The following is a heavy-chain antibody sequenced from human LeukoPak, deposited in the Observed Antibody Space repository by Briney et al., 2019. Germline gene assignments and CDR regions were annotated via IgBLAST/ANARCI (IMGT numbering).Heavy chain of an antibody. Sequence: KTSQTLSLTCTVSGGSISSGSYYWSWIRQPAGKGLEWIGRIYTSGSTNYNPSLKSRVTISVDTSKNQFSLKLSFVTAADTAVYYCARCENYYGMDVWGQGATVTVSS. V-gene: IGHV4-61*02. CDR1: GGSISSGSYY. CDR3: ARCENYYGMDV. CDR2: IYTSGST. J-gene: IGHJ6*02.